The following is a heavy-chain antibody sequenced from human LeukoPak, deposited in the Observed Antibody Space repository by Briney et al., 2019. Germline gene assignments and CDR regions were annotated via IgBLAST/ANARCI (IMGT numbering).Heavy chain of an antibody. D-gene: IGHD2-15*01. CDR2: ISNNGGYT. J-gene: IGHJ4*02. Sequence: GGSLRLSCAASGFTFSSSAMSWVRQAPGKGLEWVSAISNNGGYTYYADSVQGRFTISRDNSKSTLCLQMNSLRAEDTAVYYCAKQLGYCSDGSCYFPYWGQGTLVTASS. CDR1: GFTFSSSA. CDR3: AKQLGYCSDGSCYFPY. V-gene: IGHV3-23*01.